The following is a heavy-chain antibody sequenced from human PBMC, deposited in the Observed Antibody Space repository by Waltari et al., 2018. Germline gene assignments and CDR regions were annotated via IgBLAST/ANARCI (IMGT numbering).Heavy chain of an antibody. CDR3: SKTLGSSWYEGVYDY. V-gene: IGHV4-59*12. D-gene: IGHD6-13*01. J-gene: IGHJ4*02. CDR1: GGSISSYY. CDR2: IYYSGST. Sequence: QVQLQESGPGLVKPSETLSLTCTVSGGSISSYYWSWIRQPPGKGLEWIGYIYYSGSTDCNPSLKSLITISVDTFKTQISLKLSSVTAADTAVYYWSKTLGSSWYEGVYDYWGQGTLVTVSS.